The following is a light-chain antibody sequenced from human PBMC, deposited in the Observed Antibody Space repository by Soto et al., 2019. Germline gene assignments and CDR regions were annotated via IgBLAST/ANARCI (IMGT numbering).Light chain of an antibody. CDR3: QQYYSYPLT. V-gene: IGKV1-8*01. CDR1: QGISSY. J-gene: IGKJ4*01. Sequence: ALRMTQSPSSLSASTGDRVTITCRASQGISSYLAWYQQKPGKAPKLLIYAASTLQSGVPLRFSGSGSGTDFTLTISCLQSEDFANYYCQQYYSYPLTFGGGTKVEIK. CDR2: AAS.